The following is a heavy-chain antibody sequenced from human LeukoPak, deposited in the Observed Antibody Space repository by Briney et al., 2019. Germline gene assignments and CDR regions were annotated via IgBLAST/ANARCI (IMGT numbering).Heavy chain of an antibody. CDR2: IGGNGVNT. Sequence: GGSLRLSCAASGFTFSSYAMSWVRQAPGRGLEWVSAIGGNGVNTFYADSVKGRFTISRDNSKNTLYLQMNSLRAEDTAVYYCAKDPSAGYCGGESCSHWGQGTLVTVSS. CDR3: AKDPSAGYCGGESCSH. D-gene: IGHD2-21*01. CDR1: GFTFSSYA. J-gene: IGHJ4*02. V-gene: IGHV3-23*01.